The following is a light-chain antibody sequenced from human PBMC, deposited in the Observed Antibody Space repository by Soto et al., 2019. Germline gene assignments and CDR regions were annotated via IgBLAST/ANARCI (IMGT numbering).Light chain of an antibody. Sequence: QSVLTQPPSVSGAPGPRVTLSRTWSSSNIGAGYDVHWYQQLPGTAPKLLIYGNSNRPSGVPDRFSGSKSGTSASLAITGLQAEDGADYYCQSYDSGLSVVFGGGTKLTVL. CDR3: QSYDSGLSVV. V-gene: IGLV1-40*01. CDR2: GNS. J-gene: IGLJ2*01. CDR1: SSNIGAGYD.